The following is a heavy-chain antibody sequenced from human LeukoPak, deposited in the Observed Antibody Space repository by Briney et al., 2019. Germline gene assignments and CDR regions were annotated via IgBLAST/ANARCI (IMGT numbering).Heavy chain of an antibody. Sequence: GGSLRLSCAAFGFTFSSYAMSWVRQAPGKGLEWVSAISGSGGSTYYADSVKGRFTISRDNSKNTLYLQMNSLRAEDTAVYYCAKASYDFWSGYYTGFDYWGQGTLVTVSS. CDR1: GFTFSSYA. V-gene: IGHV3-23*01. D-gene: IGHD3-3*01. CDR2: ISGSGGST. CDR3: AKASYDFWSGYYTGFDY. J-gene: IGHJ4*02.